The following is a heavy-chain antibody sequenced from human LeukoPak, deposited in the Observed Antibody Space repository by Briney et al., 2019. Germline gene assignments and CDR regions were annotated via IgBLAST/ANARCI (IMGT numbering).Heavy chain of an antibody. CDR2: INPSGGST. D-gene: IGHD3-3*01. V-gene: IGHV1-46*01. Sequence: MGIINPSGGSTSYAQKFQGRVTMTRDTSTSTVYMELSSLRSEDTAVYYCARGKEWLYDYWGQGTLVTVSS. J-gene: IGHJ4*02. CDR3: ARGKEWLYDY.